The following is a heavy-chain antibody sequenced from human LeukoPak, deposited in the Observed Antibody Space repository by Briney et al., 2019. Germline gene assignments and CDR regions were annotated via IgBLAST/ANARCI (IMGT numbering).Heavy chain of an antibody. CDR2: INPGDGGT. J-gene: IGHJ6*02. D-gene: IGHD5-24*01. CDR1: GGTFSSYY. CDR3: AREPRKDGHNGMDV. Sequence: ASVKVSCKASGGTFSSYYMHWVRQAPGQGLEWVGIINPGDGGTSYAQKFQGRATMSRDTSTSTLYMELSSLRSEDTALYYCAREPRKDGHNGMDVWGQGTTVTVSS. V-gene: IGHV1-46*01.